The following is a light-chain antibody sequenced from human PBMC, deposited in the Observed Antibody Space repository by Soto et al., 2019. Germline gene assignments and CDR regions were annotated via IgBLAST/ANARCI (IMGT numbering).Light chain of an antibody. J-gene: IGLJ1*01. V-gene: IGLV2-11*01. Sequence: QSVLTQPAAVSGSPGQSITISCTGTSSDVGRYDYVSWYQQHPGKAPKLIVYDVTERPSGVPDRFSGSKSGNTASLTISGLQAEDEADYSCFSFAGSYSYVFGTGPKVT. CDR3: FSFAGSYSYV. CDR2: DVT. CDR1: SSDVGRYDY.